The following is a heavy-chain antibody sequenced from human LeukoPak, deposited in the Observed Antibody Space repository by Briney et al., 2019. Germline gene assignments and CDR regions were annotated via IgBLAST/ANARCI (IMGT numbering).Heavy chain of an antibody. CDR2: IYSGGST. CDR3: ASGYYYDSSAPWGY. CDR1: GFTVSSNY. D-gene: IGHD3-22*01. V-gene: IGHV3-53*01. J-gene: IGHJ4*02. Sequence: GGSLRLSCAASGFTVSSNYMSWVRQAPGKGLEGVSVIYSGGSTYYSDSVTGRFTISRDNSKNTLYLQMNSLRAEDTAVYYCASGYYYDSSAPWGYWGQGTLVTVSS.